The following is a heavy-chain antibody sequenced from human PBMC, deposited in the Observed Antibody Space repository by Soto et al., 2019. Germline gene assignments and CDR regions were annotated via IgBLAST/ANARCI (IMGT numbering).Heavy chain of an antibody. CDR3: AARLQGHPEYFDL. J-gene: IGHJ2*01. V-gene: IGHV1-58*01. Sequence: QMQLVQSGPEVKKPGTSVKVSCKASGFTFTSSAVQWVRQAHGQRLEWIGWIVVGSGNTNYAQKFQERVTITRDMSTSTAYMELSSLRSEDTAVYYCAARLQGHPEYFDLWVRGTLVTVSS. CDR1: GFTFTSSA. CDR2: IVVGSGNT.